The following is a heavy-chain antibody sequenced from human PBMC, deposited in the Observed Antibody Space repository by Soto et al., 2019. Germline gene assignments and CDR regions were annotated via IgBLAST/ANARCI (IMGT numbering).Heavy chain of an antibody. J-gene: IGHJ6*02. CDR3: ATMSVYDSSGNYYGMDV. CDR2: IYSGGST. D-gene: IGHD3-22*01. V-gene: IGHV3-53*01. CDR1: GFTVSSNY. Sequence: RLSCAASGFTVSSNYMSWVRQAPVKGLEWVSVIYSGGSTYYADSVKGRFTISRDNSKNTLYLQMNSLRAEDTAVYYCATMSVYDSSGNYYGMDVWGQGTTVTVSS.